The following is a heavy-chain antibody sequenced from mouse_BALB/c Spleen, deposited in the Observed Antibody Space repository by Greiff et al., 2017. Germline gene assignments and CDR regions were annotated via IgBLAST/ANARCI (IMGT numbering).Heavy chain of an antibody. D-gene: IGHD1-1*01. V-gene: IGHV5-9-4*01. CDR3: ARDSSSYWFAY. CDR1: GFTFSSYA. Sequence: EVQLVESGGGLVKPGGSLKLSCAASGFTFSSYAMSWVRQSPEKRLEWVAEISSGGSYTYYPDTVTGRFTISRDNAKNTLYLEMSSLRSEDTAMYYCARDSSSYWFAYWGQGTLVTVSA. J-gene: IGHJ3*01. CDR2: ISSGGSYT.